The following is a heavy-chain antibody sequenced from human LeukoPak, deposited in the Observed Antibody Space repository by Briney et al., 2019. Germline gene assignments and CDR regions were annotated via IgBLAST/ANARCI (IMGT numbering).Heavy chain of an antibody. CDR1: GGSISSSSSY. CDR3: ASDSGRFYFDY. J-gene: IGHJ4*02. CDR2: MYYSGST. V-gene: IGHV4-39*07. Sequence: SETLSLTCSVSGGSISSSSSYWGWVRQSPGKGLEWIGSMYYSGSTYYNPSLKSRVTMSLDTSKNQFSLKLKSMTAADTAVYFCASDSGRFYFDYWGQGTLVTVSS.